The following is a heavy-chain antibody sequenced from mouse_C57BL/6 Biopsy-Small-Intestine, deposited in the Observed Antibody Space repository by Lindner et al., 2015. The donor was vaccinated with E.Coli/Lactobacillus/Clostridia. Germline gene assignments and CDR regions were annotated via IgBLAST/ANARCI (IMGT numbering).Heavy chain of an antibody. Sequence: VQLQESGAELVKPGASVKITCKASGYAFSSYWVNWVKQRPGKGPEWIGQIYPGDGDTNYNGKFKGKATLTADKSSSTAYMQLSSLTSEDSAVYFCARGGYGSGYGALDYWGQGTSVTVSS. V-gene: IGHV1-80*01. CDR2: IYPGDGDT. D-gene: IGHD1-1*01. CDR3: ARGGYGSGYGALDY. J-gene: IGHJ4*01. CDR1: GYAFSSYW.